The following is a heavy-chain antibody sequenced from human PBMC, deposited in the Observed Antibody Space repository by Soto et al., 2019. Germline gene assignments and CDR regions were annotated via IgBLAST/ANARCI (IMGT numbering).Heavy chain of an antibody. D-gene: IGHD1-26*01. Sequence: EVQLVESGGGLVKPGGSLRLSCAASGFIFSHAWMTWVRQAPGKGLEWVGRIKSKADGEIIDYAAPVKGRFTISRDDSRHALYLQLNSLETEDTAVYYCAADIPPPEGPSYPIDFWGQGTLVTVSS. CDR2: IKSKADGEII. CDR3: AADIPPPEGPSYPIDF. CDR1: GFIFSHAW. J-gene: IGHJ4*02. V-gene: IGHV3-15*01.